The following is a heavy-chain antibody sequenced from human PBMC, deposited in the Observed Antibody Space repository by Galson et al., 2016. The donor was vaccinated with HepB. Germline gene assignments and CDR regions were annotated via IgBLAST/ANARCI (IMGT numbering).Heavy chain of an antibody. CDR2: INQDGSQT. Sequence: SLRLSCAASGLSLSDYWMIWVRQAPGKGLEWVANINQDGSQTNYGDSVKGRFTISRDNAKNSLYLQVNSLRAEDTGVYSCARGHFDSWGQGTLVTVSS. J-gene: IGHJ5*01. V-gene: IGHV3-7*01. CDR3: ARGHFDS. CDR1: GLSLSDYW.